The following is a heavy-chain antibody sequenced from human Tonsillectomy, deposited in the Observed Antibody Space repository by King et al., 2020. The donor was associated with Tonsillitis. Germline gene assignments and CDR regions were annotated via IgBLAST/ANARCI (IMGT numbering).Heavy chain of an antibody. CDR3: AKDRGDGYYGVHWFDS. CDR2: ISGRGGSK. D-gene: IGHD5-12*01. CDR1: GFTFSDYA. J-gene: IGHJ5*01. V-gene: IGHV3-23*04. Sequence: DVQLVESGGGLVQPGKSLTLSCAAYGFTFSDYAMTWVRQAPGKGLEWVAAISGRGGSKYYADSVKGRFSISREYSKNKLYLQMRSLRVDDTAVYYCAKDRGDGYYGVHWFDSWGQGTLVTVSS.